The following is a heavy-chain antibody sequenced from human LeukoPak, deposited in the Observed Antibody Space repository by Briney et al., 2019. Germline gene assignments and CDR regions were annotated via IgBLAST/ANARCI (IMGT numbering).Heavy chain of an antibody. Sequence: SETLSLTCTVSGVSISSSYWSWIRQPPRKRLEWIWYIYYNVNTNSNPPLPSRVTISSHTSKNQFSLKLSSVTAADTAVYYCVRGNYDNRGYSNAFDIWGQGAMVTVSS. J-gene: IGHJ3*02. CDR1: GVSISSSY. V-gene: IGHV4-59*01. D-gene: IGHD3-22*01. CDR3: VRGNYDNRGYSNAFDI. CDR2: IYYNVNT.